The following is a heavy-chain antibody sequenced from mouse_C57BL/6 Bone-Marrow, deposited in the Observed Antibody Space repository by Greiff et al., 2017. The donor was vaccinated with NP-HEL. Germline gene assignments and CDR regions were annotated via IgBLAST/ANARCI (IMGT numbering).Heavy chain of an antibody. D-gene: IGHD2-2*01. Sequence: QVQLQQSGAELARPGASVKLSCKASGYTFTSYGISWVKQRTGQGLEWIGEIYPRSGNTYYNEKFKGKATLTADKSSSTAYMELRSLTSEDSAVYFCARAWLRRVPWFAYWGQGTLVTVSA. J-gene: IGHJ3*01. CDR1: GYTFTSYG. CDR2: IYPRSGNT. V-gene: IGHV1-81*01. CDR3: ARAWLRRVPWFAY.